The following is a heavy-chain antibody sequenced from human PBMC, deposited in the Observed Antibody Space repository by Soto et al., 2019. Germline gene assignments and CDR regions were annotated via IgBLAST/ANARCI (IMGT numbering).Heavy chain of an antibody. Sequence: QVHLVQSGAEVKKPGASVKVSCKGSGYDFTTYGITWVRQAPGQGLEWMAWISAHNGNTDYAQKLQGRVTMTRDTSTSTAYTELRSLRSDDTARYYCARGRYGDYWGQGALVTVSS. D-gene: IGHD1-1*01. J-gene: IGHJ4*02. V-gene: IGHV1-18*01. CDR1: GYDFTTYG. CDR3: ARGRYGDY. CDR2: ISAHNGNT.